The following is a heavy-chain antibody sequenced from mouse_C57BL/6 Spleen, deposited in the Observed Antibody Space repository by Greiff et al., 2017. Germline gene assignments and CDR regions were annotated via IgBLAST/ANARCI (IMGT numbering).Heavy chain of an antibody. D-gene: IGHD2-4*01. CDR1: GFSLTSYG. Sequence: VKLVESGPGLVAPSQSLSITCTVSGFSLTSYGVDWVRQSPGKGLEWLGVIWGVGSTNYNSALKSRLSISKDNSKSQVFLKMNSLQTDDTAMYYCATHDYDGDWFAYWGQGTLVTVSA. J-gene: IGHJ3*01. V-gene: IGHV2-6*01. CDR3: ATHDYDGDWFAY. CDR2: IWGVGST.